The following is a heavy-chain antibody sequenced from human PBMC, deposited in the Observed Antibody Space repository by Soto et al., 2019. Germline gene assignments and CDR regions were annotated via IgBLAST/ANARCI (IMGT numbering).Heavy chain of an antibody. CDR3: SRHERTSPSTSDL. V-gene: IGHV3-73*01. D-gene: IGHD1-1*01. Sequence: GGALRRSGAASGLSFGGGGIHWVRPASGKGLEWVGRIRSKINNYATAYAASVKGRFTISRDDSKNTAYLQMISLKSEDTAVYYCSRHERTSPSTSDLSGPTPLVTLSS. J-gene: IGHJ5*02. CDR2: IRSKINNYAT. CDR1: GLSFGGGG.